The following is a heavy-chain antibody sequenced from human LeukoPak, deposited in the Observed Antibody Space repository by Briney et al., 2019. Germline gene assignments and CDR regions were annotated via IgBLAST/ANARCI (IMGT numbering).Heavy chain of an antibody. Sequence: GGSLRLSCAASGFTFSSYWMSWVRQAPGKGLEWVANIKQDGSEKYYVDSVKGRFTISRGNAKNSLYLQMNSLRAEDTAVYYCARDLYGDYVFGSFDPWGQGTLVTVSS. CDR2: IKQDGSEK. V-gene: IGHV3-7*01. CDR1: GFTFSSYW. J-gene: IGHJ5*02. D-gene: IGHD4-17*01. CDR3: ARDLYGDYVFGSFDP.